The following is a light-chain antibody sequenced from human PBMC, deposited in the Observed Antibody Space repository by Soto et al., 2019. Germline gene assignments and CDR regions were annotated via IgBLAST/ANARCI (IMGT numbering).Light chain of an antibody. Sequence: SVLTQPASVSGSPGQSITIPCTGTSSDVGGYNYVSWYQQHPGKAPKLMIYEVSNRPSGVSNRFSGSKSGNTASLTISGLQAEDEADYYCSSYTSSSTLVFGTGTKVTV. V-gene: IGLV2-14*01. CDR1: SSDVGGYNY. CDR3: SSYTSSSTLV. CDR2: EVS. J-gene: IGLJ1*01.